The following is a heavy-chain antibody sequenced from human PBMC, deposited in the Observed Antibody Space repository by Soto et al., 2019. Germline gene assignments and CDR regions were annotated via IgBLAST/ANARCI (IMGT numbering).Heavy chain of an antibody. D-gene: IGHD6-13*01. V-gene: IGHV1-18*01. CDR1: GYTFTSYG. CDR2: ISAYNGNT. J-gene: IGHJ4*02. CDR3: ARDLSGSSSWYFDY. Sequence: ASVKVSCKASGYTFTSYGISWVRQAPGQGLEWMGWISAYNGNTNYAQKLQGRVTMTTDTSTSTAYMELRSLRSDDTAVYYCARDLSGSSSWYFDYWGQGTLVTAPQ.